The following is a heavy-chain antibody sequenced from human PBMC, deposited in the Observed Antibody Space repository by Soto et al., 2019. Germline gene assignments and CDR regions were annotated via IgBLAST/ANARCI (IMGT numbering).Heavy chain of an antibody. V-gene: IGHV5-51*01. J-gene: IGHJ5*02. CDR3: ARKDKSGYFNWFDP. D-gene: IGHD3-22*01. CDR1: GYRFTSYW. CDR2: IFPSDSDT. Sequence: HGESLKISCRTSGYRFTSYWIAWVRQMPGKGLEWMGIIFPSDSDTRYSPSLQGQVTISADRSTSTVFLQWAGLKASDTAVYFCARKDKSGYFNWFDPWGQGTLVTV.